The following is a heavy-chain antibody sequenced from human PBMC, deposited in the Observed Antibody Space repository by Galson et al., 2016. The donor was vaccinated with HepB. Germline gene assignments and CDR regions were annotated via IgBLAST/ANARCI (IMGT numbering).Heavy chain of an antibody. CDR2: IFYSGST. J-gene: IGHJ1*01. V-gene: IGHV4-39*01. D-gene: IGHD3-22*01. CDR1: GGSISSSDYY. Sequence: SETLSLTCTVSGGSISSSDYYWGWIRQPPGKGLEWVGYIFYSGSTYYNPSLKSRVTLSVDTSKDQFSLKLSSVTAADTAVYFCARLAYYESGSYYHEYFQLWGQGILVTVSS. CDR3: ARLAYYESGSYYHEYFQL.